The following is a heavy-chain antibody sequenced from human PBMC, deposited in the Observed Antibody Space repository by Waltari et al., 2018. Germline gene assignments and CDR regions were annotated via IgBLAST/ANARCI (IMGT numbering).Heavy chain of an antibody. J-gene: IGHJ3*02. Sequence: QLQLQESGPGLVKPSETLSLTCTVSGGSISSSSYYWGWIRQPPGKGLEWIGSIYYSGSTYYNPSLKSRVTISVDTSKNQFSLKLSSVTAADTAVYYCARGRITMTVVVIAHKNDAFDIWGQGTMVTVSS. CDR1: GGSISSSSYY. CDR2: IYYSGST. V-gene: IGHV4-39*01. D-gene: IGHD3-22*01. CDR3: ARGRITMTVVVIAHKNDAFDI.